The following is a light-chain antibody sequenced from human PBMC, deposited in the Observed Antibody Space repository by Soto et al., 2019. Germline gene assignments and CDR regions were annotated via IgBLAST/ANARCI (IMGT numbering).Light chain of an antibody. Sequence: GDRVTITCRASQRISSWLAWYQQKQGKAPKLLIYDASSLESGVPSRFSGSGSGTEFTLTISSLQPDDFASYYCQQYNSYWGTFGQGTKVEIK. CDR3: QQYNSYWGT. J-gene: IGKJ1*01. CDR2: DAS. V-gene: IGKV1-5*01. CDR1: QRISSW.